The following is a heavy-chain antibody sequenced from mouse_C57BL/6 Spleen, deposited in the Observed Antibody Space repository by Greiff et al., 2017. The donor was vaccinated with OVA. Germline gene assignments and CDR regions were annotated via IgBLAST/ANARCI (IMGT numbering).Heavy chain of an antibody. Sequence: SGTVLARPGASVKMSCKTSGYTFTSYWMHWVKQRPGQGLEWIGAIYPGNSDTSYNQKFKGKAKLTAVTSASTAYMELSSLTNEDSAVYYCTRKDYDYGNYAMDYWGQGTSVTVSS. CDR2: IYPGNSDT. V-gene: IGHV1-5*01. CDR3: TRKDYDYGNYAMDY. CDR1: GYTFTSYW. D-gene: IGHD2-4*01. J-gene: IGHJ4*01.